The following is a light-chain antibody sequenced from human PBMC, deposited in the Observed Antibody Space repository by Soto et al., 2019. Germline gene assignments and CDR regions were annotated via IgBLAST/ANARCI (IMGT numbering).Light chain of an antibody. Sequence: DIQMTQSPSSLSASVGDRVTITCRASQSIGKHLNWYQQKPGKAPRLLIYSSSRLQGGVPSRFGGSGSVTDFTLTISSLQPEDFATYYCQQTYTTRWTFGQGTKVDIK. V-gene: IGKV1-39*01. CDR2: SSS. CDR1: QSIGKH. J-gene: IGKJ1*01. CDR3: QQTYTTRWT.